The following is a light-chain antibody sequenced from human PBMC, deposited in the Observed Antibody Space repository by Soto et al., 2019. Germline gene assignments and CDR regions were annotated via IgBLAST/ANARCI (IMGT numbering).Light chain of an antibody. J-gene: IGKJ5*01. V-gene: IGKV3-20*01. CDR1: QSVNNNY. CDR2: GAS. CDR3: QQYGSSLIT. Sequence: EIVLTQSPGTLSLSPGERATLSCRASQSVNNNYLAWHQQKPGQAPRLLILGASSRATGIPDRFSGSGSGTDFTLTISRAEPEDFAVYYCQQYGSSLITFGQGTRLEIK.